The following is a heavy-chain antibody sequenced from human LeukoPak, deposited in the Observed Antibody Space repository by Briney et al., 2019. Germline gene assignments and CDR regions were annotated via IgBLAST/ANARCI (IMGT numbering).Heavy chain of an antibody. D-gene: IGHD3-22*01. CDR1: GFTFSSYW. CDR2: INSDESST. CDR3: AREGAYYDSSGYYYYYYYMDV. J-gene: IGHJ6*03. V-gene: IGHV3-74*01. Sequence: PGGSLRLSCAASGFTFSSYWMHWVRQAPGKGLVWVSRINSDESSTSYADSVKGRFTISRDNAKNTLYLQMNSLRAEDTAVYYCAREGAYYDSSGYYYYYYYMDVWGKGTTVTVSS.